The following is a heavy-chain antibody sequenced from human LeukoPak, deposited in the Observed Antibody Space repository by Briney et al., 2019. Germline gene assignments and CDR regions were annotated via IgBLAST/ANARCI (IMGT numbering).Heavy chain of an antibody. J-gene: IGHJ5*02. D-gene: IGHD6-6*01. CDR3: ARHPGGTLVRGRGWFDP. V-gene: IGHV4-39*01. CDR1: GGSISSSNW. CDR2: IYYSGST. Sequence: SENLSLTCAVSGGSISSSNWWSWVRQPPGKGLEWIGSIYYSGSTYYNPSLKSRVTISVDTSKNQFSLKLSSVTAADTAVYYCARHPGGTLVRGRGWFDPWGQGTLVTVSS.